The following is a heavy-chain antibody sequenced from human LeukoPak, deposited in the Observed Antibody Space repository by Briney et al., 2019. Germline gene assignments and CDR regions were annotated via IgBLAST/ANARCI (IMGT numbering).Heavy chain of an antibody. Sequence: KSSEPLSLTCTVSGGSISSYYWSWIRQPPGKGREGIGYIYYSGSTNYNPSLKSRVTISVDTSKNQFSLKLSSVTAADTAVYYCARVDYDFWSGYTNAFDIWGQGTMVTVSS. CDR2: IYYSGST. CDR1: GGSISSYY. J-gene: IGHJ3*02. V-gene: IGHV4-59*01. D-gene: IGHD3-3*01. CDR3: ARVDYDFWSGYTNAFDI.